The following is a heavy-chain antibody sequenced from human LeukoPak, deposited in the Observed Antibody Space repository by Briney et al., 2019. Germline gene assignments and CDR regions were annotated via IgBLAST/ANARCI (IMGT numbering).Heavy chain of an antibody. D-gene: IGHD3-22*01. V-gene: IGHV3-30-3*01. J-gene: IGHJ4*02. Sequence: GGSLRLSCAASGFTFSSYAMRWVRQAPGKGLEWVAVISYDGSNKYYADSVKGRFTISRDNSKNTLYLQMNSLRAEDTAVYYCARAYSSGYYYIGYWGQGTLVTVSS. CDR3: ARAYSSGYYYIGY. CDR2: ISYDGSNK. CDR1: GFTFSSYA.